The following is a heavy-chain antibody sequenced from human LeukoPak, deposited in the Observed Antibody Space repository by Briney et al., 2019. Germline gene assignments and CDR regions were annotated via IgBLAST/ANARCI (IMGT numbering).Heavy chain of an antibody. V-gene: IGHV3-7*05. CDR3: ARGSNYGSPYYFDY. D-gene: IGHD4-11*01. CDR2: IKQDGSDK. Sequence: GGSLRLSCAASGFTFSSYWMTWVRQAPGKGLEWVANIKQDGSDKYYVDSVKGRFTISRDNAKNSLYLQMNSLRAEDTAVYYCARGSNYGSPYYFDYWGQGTLVTVSS. CDR1: GFTFSSYW. J-gene: IGHJ4*02.